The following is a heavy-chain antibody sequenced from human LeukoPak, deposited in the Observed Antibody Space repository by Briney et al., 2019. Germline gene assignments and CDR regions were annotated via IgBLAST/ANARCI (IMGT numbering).Heavy chain of an antibody. CDR1: GCTFSSYA. Sequence: ASVKVSCKASGCTFSSYAISWVRQAPGQGLEWMGGIIPIFGTANYAQKFQGRVTITADESTSTAYMELSSLRSEDTAVYYCARDPCSSTSCYHYYYGMDVWGQGTTVTVSS. CDR2: IIPIFGTA. J-gene: IGHJ6*02. D-gene: IGHD2-2*01. CDR3: ARDPCSSTSCYHYYYGMDV. V-gene: IGHV1-69*13.